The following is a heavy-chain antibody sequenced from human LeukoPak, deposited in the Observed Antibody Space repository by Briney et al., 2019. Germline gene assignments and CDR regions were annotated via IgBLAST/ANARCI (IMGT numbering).Heavy chain of an antibody. D-gene: IGHD3-16*01. Sequence: PSETLSLTCAVYGGSFSGYYWSWIRQPPGKGLEWIGEINHSGSTNYNPSLKSRVTISVDTSKNQFSLKLSSVTAADTAVYYCARRVWGGWFDPWGQGALVTVSS. CDR2: INHSGST. V-gene: IGHV4-34*01. CDR3: ARRVWGGWFDP. CDR1: GGSFSGYY. J-gene: IGHJ5*02.